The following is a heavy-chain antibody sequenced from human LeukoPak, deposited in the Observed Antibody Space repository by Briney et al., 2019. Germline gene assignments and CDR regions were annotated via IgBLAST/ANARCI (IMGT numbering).Heavy chain of an antibody. J-gene: IGHJ5*02. V-gene: IGHV3-48*01. CDR1: GFTFSSYS. CDR2: ISSSSSTI. CDR3: AKVGFDWLLGTEMYNWFDP. D-gene: IGHD3-9*01. Sequence: QTGGSLRLSCAASGFTFSSYSMNWVRQAPGKGLEWVSYISSSSSTIYYADSVKGRFTISRDNSKNTLYLQMNSLRAEDTAVYYCAKVGFDWLLGTEMYNWFDPWGQGTLVTVSS.